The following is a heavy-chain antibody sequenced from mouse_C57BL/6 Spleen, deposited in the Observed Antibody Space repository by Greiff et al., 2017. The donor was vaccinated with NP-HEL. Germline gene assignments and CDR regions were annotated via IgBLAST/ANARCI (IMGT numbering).Heavy chain of an antibody. CDR1: GFTFTDYY. V-gene: IGHV7-3*01. CDR3: ARYYYGSIDY. J-gene: IGHJ2*01. Sequence: EVHLVESGGGLVQPGGSLSLSCAASGFTFTDYYMSWVRQPPGKALEWLGFIRNKANGYTTEYSASVKGRFTISRDNSQSILYLQMNALGAEDSATYYCARYYYGSIDYWGQGTTLTVSS. D-gene: IGHD1-1*01. CDR2: IRNKANGYTT.